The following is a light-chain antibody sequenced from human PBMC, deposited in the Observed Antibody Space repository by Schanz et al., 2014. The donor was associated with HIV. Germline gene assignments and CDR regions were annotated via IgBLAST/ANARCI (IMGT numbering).Light chain of an antibody. Sequence: AIRITQSPSSLSASTGDRVTITCRASQDITSYLAWYQQKPGKAPKLLIYAASTLVSGVPSRFNGSGSGTDFTLTISSLQPDDFATYYCLQNHIYPWTLGQGTKVEVK. CDR1: QDITSY. V-gene: IGKV1-8*01. CDR3: LQNHIYPWT. CDR2: AAS. J-gene: IGKJ1*01.